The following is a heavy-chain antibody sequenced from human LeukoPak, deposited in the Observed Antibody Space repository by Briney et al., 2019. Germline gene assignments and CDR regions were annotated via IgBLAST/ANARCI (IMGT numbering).Heavy chain of an antibody. J-gene: IGHJ4*02. D-gene: IGHD3-16*01. CDR2: IHHSGYT. V-gene: IGHV4-38-2*01. Sequence: PSETLSLTCVVSGDAISSGNYWGWIRQPPEEGLEWIGNIHHSGYTNYNPSLKSRVTISVDTSKNQFSLKMKSVTAADTAVYYCARMGSDYWGQGTLVTVSS. CDR1: GDAISSGNY. CDR3: ARMGSDY.